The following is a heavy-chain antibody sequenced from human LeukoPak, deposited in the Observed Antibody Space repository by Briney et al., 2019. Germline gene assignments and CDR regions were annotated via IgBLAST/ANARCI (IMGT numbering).Heavy chain of an antibody. CDR1: GGTFSSYA. V-gene: IGHV1-69*13. CDR2: IIPIFGTA. D-gene: IGHD3-3*01. CDR3: ASHDITIFGVAYFDP. Sequence: SVKVSCKTSGGTFSSYALSWVRQAPGHGLEWMGGIIPIFGTANYAQKFQGRVTITADESTSTAYMELSSLRAEDTAVYYCASHDITIFGVAYFDPWGQGTLVTVSS. J-gene: IGHJ5*02.